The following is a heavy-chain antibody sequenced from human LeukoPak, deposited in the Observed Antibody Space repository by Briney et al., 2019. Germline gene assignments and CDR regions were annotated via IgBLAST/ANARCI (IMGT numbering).Heavy chain of an antibody. CDR2: MWYDGSNK. Sequence: GRSLRLSCAASGFTFSSYGMHWVRQAPGKGLEWVAVMWYDGSNKYYADSVKGRFTISRDNSKNTLYLQMNSLRAEDTAVYYCAREGVGAHVGGAFDIWGQGTMVTVSS. CDR1: GFTFSSYG. D-gene: IGHD1-26*01. J-gene: IGHJ3*02. CDR3: AREGVGAHVGGAFDI. V-gene: IGHV3-33*01.